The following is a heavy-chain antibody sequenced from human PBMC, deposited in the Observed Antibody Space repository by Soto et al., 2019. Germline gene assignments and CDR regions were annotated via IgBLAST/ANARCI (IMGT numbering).Heavy chain of an antibody. Sequence: LCGGSISSGGYYWSWIRQHPGKGLEWIGYIYYSGSTYYNPSLKSRVTISVDTSKNQFSLKLSSVTAADTAVYYCATGVSISWFDPWGQGTLVTVSS. CDR2: IYYSGST. CDR3: ATGVSISWFDP. D-gene: IGHD3-3*02. CDR1: GGSISSGGYY. V-gene: IGHV4-31*02. J-gene: IGHJ5*02.